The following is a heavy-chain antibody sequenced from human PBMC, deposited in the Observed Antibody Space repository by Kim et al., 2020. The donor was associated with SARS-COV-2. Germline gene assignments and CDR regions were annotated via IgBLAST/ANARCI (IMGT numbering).Heavy chain of an antibody. Sequence: SETLSLTCTVSGGSISSYYWSWIRQPPGKGLEWIGYIYYSGSTNYNPSLKSRVTISVDTSKNQFSLKLSSVTAADTAVYYCARGPYGDYAESWYFDLWGRGTLVTVSS. CDR1: GGSISSYY. CDR3: ARGPYGDYAESWYFDL. D-gene: IGHD4-17*01. CDR2: IYYSGST. J-gene: IGHJ2*01. V-gene: IGHV4-59*01.